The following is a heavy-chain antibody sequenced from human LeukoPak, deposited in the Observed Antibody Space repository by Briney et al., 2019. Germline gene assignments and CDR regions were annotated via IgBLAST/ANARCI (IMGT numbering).Heavy chain of an antibody. CDR2: FDLEDGET. J-gene: IGHJ5*02. Sequence: ASVKVSCKVSGYSLTEFSMHWVRQAPGKGLEWMGGFDLEDGETIYTQKFQGRVTMTEDTSTDTAYMELSSLRSEDTAVYYCATRYYDSSSSIDRWGQGTLVTVSS. V-gene: IGHV1-24*01. CDR1: GYSLTEFS. CDR3: ATRYYDSSSSIDR. D-gene: IGHD3-22*01.